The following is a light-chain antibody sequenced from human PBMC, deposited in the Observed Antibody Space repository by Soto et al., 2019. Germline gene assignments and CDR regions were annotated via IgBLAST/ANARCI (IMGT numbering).Light chain of an antibody. Sequence: SALTQPPSASWSPGQSVTISRTGTSSDVGGYNFVSWYQQHPGKSPKLMIYEVSKRPSGVPDRFSGSKSGNTASLTVSGLQAEDDADYYCSSDEGSGIYVFGTGTKGTVL. CDR2: EVS. V-gene: IGLV2-8*01. CDR3: SSDEGSGIYV. CDR1: SSDVGGYNF. J-gene: IGLJ1*01.